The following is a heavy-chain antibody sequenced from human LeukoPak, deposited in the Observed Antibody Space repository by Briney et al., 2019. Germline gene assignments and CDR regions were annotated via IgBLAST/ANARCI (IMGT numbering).Heavy chain of an antibody. CDR2: INHSGST. V-gene: IGHV4-34*01. CDR3: ARGRRYCSSTSCYHPYYYMDV. D-gene: IGHD2-2*01. Sequence: PSETLSLTCAVYGESFSGYYWSWIRQPPGKGLEWIGEINHSGSTNYNPSLKSRVTISVDTSKNQFSLKPSSVTAADTAVYYCARGRRYCSSTSCYHPYYYMDVWGKGTTVTVS. CDR1: GESFSGYY. J-gene: IGHJ6*03.